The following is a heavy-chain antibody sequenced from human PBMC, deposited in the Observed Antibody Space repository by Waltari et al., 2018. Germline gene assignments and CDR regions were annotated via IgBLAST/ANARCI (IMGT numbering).Heavy chain of an antibody. J-gene: IGHJ6*02. CDR1: GYTFTSYA. V-gene: IGHV1-3*01. Sequence: QVQLVQSGAEVKKPGASVKVSCKASGYTFTSYAMHWVRQAPGQRLEWMGWINAGKGNTKYAQKFQGRVTITRDTSASTAYMELSSLRSEDTAVYYCASGDIVVVPAANYYYYGMDVWGQGTTVTVSS. D-gene: IGHD2-2*01. CDR2: INAGKGNT. CDR3: ASGDIVVVPAANYYYYGMDV.